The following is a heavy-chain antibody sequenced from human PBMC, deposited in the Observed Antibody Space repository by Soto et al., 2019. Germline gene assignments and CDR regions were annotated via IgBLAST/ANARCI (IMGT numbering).Heavy chain of an antibody. CDR1: GGTFSSYA. Sequence: QVQLVQSGAEVKKPGSSVKVSCKASGGTFSSYAISWVRQAPGHGLEWMGGVIPIFGTANYAQKFQSRVTITADESTSTAYMELSSLRSEDTAVYYCARDGAMITFGGGIVMEGLGYYGMDVWGQGTTVTVSS. J-gene: IGHJ6*02. CDR2: VIPIFGTA. D-gene: IGHD3-16*02. V-gene: IGHV1-69*01. CDR3: ARDGAMITFGGGIVMEGLGYYGMDV.